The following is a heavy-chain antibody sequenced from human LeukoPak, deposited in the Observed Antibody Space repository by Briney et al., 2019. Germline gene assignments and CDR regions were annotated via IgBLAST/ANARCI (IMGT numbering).Heavy chain of an antibody. D-gene: IGHD3-22*01. J-gene: IGHJ4*02. CDR1: GYTFDNYG. Sequence: APVKVSCKASGYTFDNYGISWVRQAPGQGLEWMGWISAYDDYTNYPQNLQGRVAMTTDTSTSTAYMELRSLRSDDTAVYYCARRARYDTSGYYSFYFDYWGQGTLVTVSS. CDR2: ISAYDDYT. V-gene: IGHV1-18*01. CDR3: ARRARYDTSGYYSFYFDY.